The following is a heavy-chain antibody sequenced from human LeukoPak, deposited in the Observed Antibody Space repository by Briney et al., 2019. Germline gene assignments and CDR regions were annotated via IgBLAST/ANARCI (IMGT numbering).Heavy chain of an antibody. D-gene: IGHD3-9*01. Sequence: GGSLRLSCAASGFTFSSYEMNWVRQAPGKGLEWVSYISSSGTTIYYAHSVKGRFTISRDNAKNSLYLQMNSLRAEDTAVYYCARGIGGYDILTGSLGYWGQGTLVAVSS. J-gene: IGHJ4*02. CDR1: GFTFSSYE. CDR3: ARGIGGYDILTGSLGY. V-gene: IGHV3-48*03. CDR2: ISSSGTTI.